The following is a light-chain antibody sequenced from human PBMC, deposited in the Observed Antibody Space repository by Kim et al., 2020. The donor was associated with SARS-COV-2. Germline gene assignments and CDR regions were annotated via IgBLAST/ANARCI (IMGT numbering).Light chain of an antibody. J-gene: IGLJ2*01. Sequence: GQSVTITCSGSSSIIGSNTVNWYQQLPGTAPELLIYSHNQGPSGFPDRFSGSKSGTSASLAISGLQSEDEADYYCAAWDDSLNGLVFGGGAQLTV. CDR2: SHN. CDR3: AAWDDSLNGLV. V-gene: IGLV1-44*01. CDR1: SSIIGSNT.